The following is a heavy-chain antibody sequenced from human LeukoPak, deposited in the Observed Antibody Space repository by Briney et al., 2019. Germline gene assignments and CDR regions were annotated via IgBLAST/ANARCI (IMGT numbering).Heavy chain of an antibody. Sequence: QPGGSLRLSCAASGFTFSSYWMHWVRQAPGKGLVWVSRINSDGSSTSYADSVKGRFTISRDNAKNTLYLQMNSLRAEDTAVYYCARGAAAAGMLDRFDPWGQGTLVTVSS. D-gene: IGHD6-13*01. CDR3: ARGAAAAGMLDRFDP. CDR1: GFTFSSYW. J-gene: IGHJ5*02. V-gene: IGHV3-74*01. CDR2: INSDGSST.